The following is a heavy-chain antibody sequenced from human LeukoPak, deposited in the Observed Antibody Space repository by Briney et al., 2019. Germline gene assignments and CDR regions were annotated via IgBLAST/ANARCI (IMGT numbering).Heavy chain of an antibody. CDR1: GGSISSYY. CDR2: IYYSGST. Sequence: SGTLSLTCTVSGGSISSYYWSWIRQPPGKGLEWIGYIYYSGSTNYNPSLKSRVTISVDTSKNQFSLKLSSVTAADTAVYYCARHRTGHFDYWGQGTLVTVSS. J-gene: IGHJ4*02. V-gene: IGHV4-59*01. CDR3: ARHRTGHFDY.